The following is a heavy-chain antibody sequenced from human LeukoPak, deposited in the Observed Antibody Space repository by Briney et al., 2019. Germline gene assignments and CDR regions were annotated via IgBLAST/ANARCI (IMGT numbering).Heavy chain of an antibody. V-gene: IGHV3-23*01. D-gene: IGHD2-2*01. CDR1: GFTFSSYA. CDR3: AKVALVVVPAAMPSALWFDY. Sequence: GGSLRLSCAASGFTFSSYAMSWVRQAPGKGLEWVSAISGSGGSTYYADSVKGRFTISRDNSKNTLYLQMNSLRAEDTAVYYCAKVALVVVPAAMPSALWFDYWGQGTLVTVSS. CDR2: ISGSGGST. J-gene: IGHJ5*01.